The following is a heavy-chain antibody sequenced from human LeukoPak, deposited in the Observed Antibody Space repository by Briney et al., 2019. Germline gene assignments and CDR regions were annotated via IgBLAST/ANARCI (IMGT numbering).Heavy chain of an antibody. CDR3: VKYSSGWYDY. J-gene: IGHJ4*02. D-gene: IGHD6-19*01. V-gene: IGHV3-64D*06. Sequence: GGSLRLSCSASGFTFSSYAIHWVRQAPGKGLEYVSAISDNGGSAYYADSVKGRFTISRDNSKNTLYLQMSSLRAEDTAVYYCVKYSSGWYDYWGQGTLVTVSS. CDR1: GFTFSSYA. CDR2: ISDNGGSA.